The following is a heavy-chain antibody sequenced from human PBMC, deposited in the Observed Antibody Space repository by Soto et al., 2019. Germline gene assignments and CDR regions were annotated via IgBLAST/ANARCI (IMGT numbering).Heavy chain of an antibody. CDR1: GVTFNRQD. Sequence: SVKVSCKASGVTFNRQDMRWVRQAPGQGLEWMGGIIPMFGTPHYAEKFQDRVTITADESTGTAYLELSSLTSEDTAVYYCAKTEARDGYSFDYWGPGTLVTVSS. CDR3: AKTEARDGYSFDY. J-gene: IGHJ4*02. D-gene: IGHD5-12*01. V-gene: IGHV1-69*13. CDR2: IIPMFGTP.